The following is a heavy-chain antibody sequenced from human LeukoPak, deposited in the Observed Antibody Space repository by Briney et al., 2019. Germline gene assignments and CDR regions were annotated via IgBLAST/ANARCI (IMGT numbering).Heavy chain of an antibody. CDR1: GGSISSHY. J-gene: IGHJ4*02. D-gene: IGHD4-23*01. CDR3: AKEGNDYGANSIDY. V-gene: IGHV4-59*11. Sequence: SETLSLTCTVSGGSISSHYWAWLRQPPGKGLEWIGWMFFTGDTNYNPSLKSRVTISVDHSKTQFSLKLTSVTAADTAVYYCAKEGNDYGANSIDYWGQGTLVTVSS. CDR2: MFFTGDT.